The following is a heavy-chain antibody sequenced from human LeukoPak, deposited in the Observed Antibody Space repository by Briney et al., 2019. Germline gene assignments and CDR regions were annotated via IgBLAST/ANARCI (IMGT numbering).Heavy chain of an antibody. CDR3: ARDVNVVVHWDY. CDR1: GITFDSHW. Sequence: GGSLRLSCAASGITFDSHWMSWIRQAPGKGLEWVANIKQDGSEKYYVDSVKGRFTISRDNAKNSLYLQMNSLRAEDTAVYYCARDVNVVVHWDYWGQGTLVTVSS. V-gene: IGHV3-7*03. J-gene: IGHJ4*02. CDR2: IKQDGSEK. D-gene: IGHD2-15*01.